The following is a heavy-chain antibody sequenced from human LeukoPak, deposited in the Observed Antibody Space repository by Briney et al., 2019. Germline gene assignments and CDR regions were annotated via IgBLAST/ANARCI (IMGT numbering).Heavy chain of an antibody. CDR2: INPSGGST. CDR1: GYTFTSYY. D-gene: IGHD3-10*01. J-gene: IGHJ1*01. V-gene: IGHV1-46*01. CDR3: ARGHYGSGSDSSEYFQN. Sequence: ASVKVSCKASGYTFTSYYMHCVRQDPGQGLEWMGIINPSGGSTSYAQKLQGTVTMTRDTSTSTVYMELSSLRSEETAVYYCARGHYGSGSDSSEYFQNWGQGTLVTVSS.